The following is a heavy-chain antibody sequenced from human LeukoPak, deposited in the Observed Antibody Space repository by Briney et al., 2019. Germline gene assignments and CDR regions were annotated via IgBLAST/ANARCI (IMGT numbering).Heavy chain of an antibody. CDR2: IYYSGST. D-gene: IGHD5-12*01. CDR1: GGSFSGYY. Sequence: SETLSLTCAVYGGSFSGYYWSWIRQPPGKGLEWIGSIYYSGSTYYNPSLKSRVTISVDTSKNQFSLKLSSVTAADTAVYYCAKYSGWGEGVDYWGQGTLVTVSS. CDR3: AKYSGWGEGVDY. J-gene: IGHJ4*02. V-gene: IGHV4-34*01.